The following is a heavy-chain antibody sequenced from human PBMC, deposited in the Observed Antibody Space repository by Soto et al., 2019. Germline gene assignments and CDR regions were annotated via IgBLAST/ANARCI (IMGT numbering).Heavy chain of an antibody. D-gene: IGHD2-15*01. Sequence: EVQLVESGGGLIQPGGSLRRSCAASGFTVSSNYMSWVRQAPGKGLEWVSVIYSGGSTYYADSVKGRFTISRDNSKNTLSLQMTSLRAEDTAVYYCARGKWAGAATPIEYWGPGTLVNVSS. V-gene: IGHV3-53*01. CDR1: GFTVSSNY. CDR3: ARGKWAGAATPIEY. CDR2: IYSGGST. J-gene: IGHJ4*02.